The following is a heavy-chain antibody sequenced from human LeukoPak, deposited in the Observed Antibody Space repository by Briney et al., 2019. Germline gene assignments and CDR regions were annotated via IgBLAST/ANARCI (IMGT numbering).Heavy chain of an antibody. J-gene: IGHJ4*02. V-gene: IGHV1-69*05. Sequence: EASVKVSCKASGGTFSSYAISWVRQAPGQGLEWMGGIIPIFGTANYAQKFQGRVTITTDESTSTAYMELSSLRSEDTAVYYCARPGGSGGDSSGSVDYWGQGTLVTVSS. CDR2: IIPIFGTA. CDR1: GGTFSSYA. CDR3: ARPGGSGGDSSGSVDY. D-gene: IGHD3-22*01.